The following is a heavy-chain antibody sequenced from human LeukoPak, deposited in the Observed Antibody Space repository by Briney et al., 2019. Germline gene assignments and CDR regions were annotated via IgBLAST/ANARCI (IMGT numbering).Heavy chain of an antibody. D-gene: IGHD3-9*01. J-gene: IGHJ4*02. V-gene: IGHV3-23*01. CDR2: ISGSGGST. Sequence: GGTLRLSCAASGFTFSSYGMSWVRQAPGKGLEWVSAISGSGGSTYYADSVKGRFTISRDNSKNTLYLQMNSLRAEDTAVYYCARHNYDILTGPRMYYFDYWGQGTLVTVSS. CDR3: ARHNYDILTGPRMYYFDY. CDR1: GFTFSSYG.